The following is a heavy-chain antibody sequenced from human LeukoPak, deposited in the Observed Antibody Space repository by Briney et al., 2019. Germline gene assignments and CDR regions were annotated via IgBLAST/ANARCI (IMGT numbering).Heavy chain of an antibody. V-gene: IGHV1-69*13. CDR1: GGTFSSYA. CDR3: ARGAGNSYYYYYMDV. CDR2: IIPIFGTS. D-gene: IGHD4-23*01. Sequence: ASVKVSCKASGGTFSSYAISWVRQAPGQGLEWMGGIIPIFGTSNYAQKFQGRVTITADESTSTAYMELSSLRPEDTAVYYCARGAGNSYYYYYMDVWGKGTTVTVFS. J-gene: IGHJ6*03.